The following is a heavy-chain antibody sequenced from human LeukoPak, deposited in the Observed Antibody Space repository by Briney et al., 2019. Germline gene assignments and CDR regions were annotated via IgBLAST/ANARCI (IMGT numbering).Heavy chain of an antibody. CDR2: IYYSGST. D-gene: IGHD3-3*01. V-gene: IGHV4-34*01. CDR1: GGSFSGYY. CDR3: ARSPTRPSLRFLEWLLEWFDP. J-gene: IGHJ5*02. Sequence: PSETLSLTCAVYGGSFSGYYWSWIRQAPGKGLEWIGSIYYSGSTYYNPSLKSRVTISVDTSKNQFSLKLSSVTAADTAVYYCARSPTRPSLRFLEWLLEWFDPWGQGTLVTVSS.